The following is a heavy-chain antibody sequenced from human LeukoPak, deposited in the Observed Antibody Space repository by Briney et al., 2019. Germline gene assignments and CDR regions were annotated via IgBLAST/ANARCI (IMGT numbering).Heavy chain of an antibody. CDR3: ARRAGAYSHPYDY. CDR1: GFTVSTNS. Sequence: GGSLRLSCTVSGFTVSTNSMSWVRQTPGKGLEWVSFIYSGGSTHYSDSVKGRFTISRDNSKNTLYLQMNSLRAEDTAVYYCARRAGAYSHPYDYWGQGTLVTVSS. D-gene: IGHD4/OR15-4a*01. CDR2: IYSGGST. V-gene: IGHV3-53*01. J-gene: IGHJ4*02.